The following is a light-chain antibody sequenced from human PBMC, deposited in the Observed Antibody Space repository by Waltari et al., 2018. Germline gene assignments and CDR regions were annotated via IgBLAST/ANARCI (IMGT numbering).Light chain of an antibody. CDR1: NIGSES. V-gene: IGLV3-21*02. CDR3: QVWDGSSDHYV. Sequence: SYVLTQPPSVSVAPGQTARITCGGHNIGSESVPWYQQKPGQAPVLVVYDDSDRPSGIPERFSGSNSGNTATLTISRVEAGDEADYYCQVWDGSSDHYVFGTGTTVTVL. CDR2: DDS. J-gene: IGLJ1*01.